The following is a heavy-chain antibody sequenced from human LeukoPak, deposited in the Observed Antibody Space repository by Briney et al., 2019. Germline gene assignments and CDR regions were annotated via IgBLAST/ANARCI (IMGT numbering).Heavy chain of an antibody. J-gene: IGHJ6*02. Sequence: GGSLRLSCAASGFTFSSYSMNWVRQAPGKGLEWVSSISSSSYIYYADSVKGRFTISRDNAKNSLYLQMNSLRAEDTAVYYCARVTLNCSSTSCYRGYYGMDVWGQGTTVTVSS. CDR2: ISSSSYI. D-gene: IGHD2-2*01. V-gene: IGHV3-21*01. CDR3: ARVTLNCSSTSCYRGYYGMDV. CDR1: GFTFSSYS.